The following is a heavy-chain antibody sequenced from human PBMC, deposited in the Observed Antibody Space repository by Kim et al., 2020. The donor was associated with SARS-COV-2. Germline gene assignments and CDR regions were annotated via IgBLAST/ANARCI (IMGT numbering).Heavy chain of an antibody. D-gene: IGHD6-6*01. J-gene: IGHJ5*02. CDR1: GYTLTELS. V-gene: IGHV1-24*01. CDR2: FDPEDGET. Sequence: ASVKVSCKVSGYTLTELSMHWVQQAPGKGLEWMGGFDPEDGETIYAQKFQGRVTMTEDTSTDTAYMELSSLRSEDTAVYYCATAPALVRDGWFDPWGQGTLVTVSS. CDR3: ATAPALVRDGWFDP.